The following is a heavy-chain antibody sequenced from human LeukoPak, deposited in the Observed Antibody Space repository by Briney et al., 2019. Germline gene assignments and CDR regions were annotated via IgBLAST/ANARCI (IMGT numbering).Heavy chain of an antibody. J-gene: IGHJ4*02. V-gene: IGHV4-59*01. CDR2: IYYSGST. D-gene: IGHD6-19*01. Sequence: PSETLSLTCTVSGGSISSYYWSWIRQPPGKGLEWIGYIYYSGSTNYNPSLKSRVTISVDTSKNQFSLKLSSVTAADTAVYYCARVGQWLVTDYWGQGTLVTVSS. CDR3: ARVGQWLVTDY. CDR1: GGSISSYY.